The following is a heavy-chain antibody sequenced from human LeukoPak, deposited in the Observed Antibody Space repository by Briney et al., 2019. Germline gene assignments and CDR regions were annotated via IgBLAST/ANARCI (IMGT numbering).Heavy chain of an antibody. Sequence: SGGSLRLSCAASGFTLSSHAIHWVRQAPGKGLERVALISYDGNIKYYADSVKGRFTISRDNSKNTLSLQMNSLRPEDTAVYYCARAHLSSSSTDYMDVWGKGTTVTVSS. CDR2: ISYDGNIK. D-gene: IGHD6-6*01. V-gene: IGHV3-30*04. J-gene: IGHJ6*03. CDR3: ARAHLSSSSTDYMDV. CDR1: GFTLSSHA.